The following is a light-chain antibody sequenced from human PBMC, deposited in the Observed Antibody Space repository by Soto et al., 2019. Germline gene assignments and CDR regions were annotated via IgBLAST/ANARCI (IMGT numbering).Light chain of an antibody. V-gene: IGKV1-8*01. CDR2: GAS. Sequence: AIRMTQSPSSFSASTGDRVTISCRARQDIGTSLAWYQQKPGKAPKLLISGASTLQIGVPSRFSGSGSGTDFTLTINYLQSEDFATYLCQHFYTHPPTFGQGTKVEF. CDR1: QDIGTS. CDR3: QHFYTHPPT. J-gene: IGKJ1*01.